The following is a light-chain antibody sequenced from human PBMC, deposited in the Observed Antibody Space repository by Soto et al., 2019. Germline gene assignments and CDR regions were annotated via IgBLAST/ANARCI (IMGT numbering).Light chain of an antibody. V-gene: IGKV1-5*01. CDR3: QQYKYYWT. Sequence: DIQMTQSPSTLSASVGDRVTITCRASQSISGWLAWYQQKPGKAPKVLIYDASSLESGVPSRFSGRGSGTEFTLTISSLQPDDFATYYCQQYKYYWTFGQGTKVEIK. J-gene: IGKJ1*01. CDR1: QSISGW. CDR2: DAS.